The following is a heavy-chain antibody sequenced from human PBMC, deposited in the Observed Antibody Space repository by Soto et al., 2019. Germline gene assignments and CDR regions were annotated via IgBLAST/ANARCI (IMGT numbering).Heavy chain of an antibody. CDR3: AKGDDNAGDY. V-gene: IGHV3-30*18. J-gene: IGHJ4*02. CDR1: GSSFSNYG. CDR2: ISFDGRKK. Sequence: PGGSLRLSCTASGSSFSNYGLHWVRQAPGKGLEWVAVISFDGRKKYYADSVKGRFAISRDNSNNTLFLLMDSLSADDTALYYCAKGDDNAGDYWGQGTLVTVSS. D-gene: IGHD3-9*01.